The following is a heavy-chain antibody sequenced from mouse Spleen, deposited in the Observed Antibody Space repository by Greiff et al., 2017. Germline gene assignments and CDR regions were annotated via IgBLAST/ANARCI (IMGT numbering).Heavy chain of an antibody. CDR1: GFTFSDYG. Sequence: EVKLVESGGGLVKPGGSLKLSCAASGFTFSDYGMHWVRQAPEKGLEWVAYISSGSSTIYYADTVKGRFTISRDNAKNTLFLQMTSLRSEGTAMYYCASGSSYWYFDVWGAGTTVTVSS. J-gene: IGHJ1*01. CDR2: ISSGSSTI. D-gene: IGHD1-1*01. CDR3: ASGSSYWYFDV. V-gene: IGHV5-17*01.